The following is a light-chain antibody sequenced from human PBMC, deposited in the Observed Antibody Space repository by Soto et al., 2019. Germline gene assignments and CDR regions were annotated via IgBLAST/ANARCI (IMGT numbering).Light chain of an antibody. J-gene: IGLJ2*01. CDR2: DVS. Sequence: QSALTQPASVSGSPGQSITLSCTGTSSDVGGYNYVSWYQQHPGKAPKLMIYDVSNRPSGVSNRFSGSKSGNTASLTISGLPADDEADYYCSSYTSSSTLVVFGGGTELTVL. CDR3: SSYTSSSTLVV. V-gene: IGLV2-14*01. CDR1: SSDVGGYNY.